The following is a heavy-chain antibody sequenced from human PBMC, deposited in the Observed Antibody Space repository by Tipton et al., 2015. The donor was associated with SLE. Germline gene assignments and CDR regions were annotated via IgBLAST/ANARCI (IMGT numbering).Heavy chain of an antibody. V-gene: IGHV4-59*01. D-gene: IGHD3-22*01. Sequence: TLSLTCTVSGGSISSYYWSWIRQPPGKGLEWIGYIYYSGSTNYNPSPKSRVTISVDTSKNQFSLKLSSVTAADTAVYYCARGGSESWLLLNDWGQGTLVTVSS. CDR1: GGSISSYY. J-gene: IGHJ4*02. CDR3: ARGGSESWLLLND. CDR2: IYYSGST.